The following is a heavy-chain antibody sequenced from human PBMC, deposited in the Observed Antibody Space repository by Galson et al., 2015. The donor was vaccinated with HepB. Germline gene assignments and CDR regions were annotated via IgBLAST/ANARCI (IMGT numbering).Heavy chain of an antibody. CDR1: GYTFAVSY. J-gene: IGHJ4*02. V-gene: IGHV1-2*06. D-gene: IGHD3-9*01. CDR3: ARDAPYYDISTGPPDY. CDR2: INPNRGGT. Sequence: SVKVSCKASGYTFAVSYIHWVRQAPGQGLEWMGRINPNRGGTSYAPKFQGRVTMTRDTSISTAYMELSRLTSDDTAVYYCARDAPYYDISTGPPDYWGQGTLVTVSS.